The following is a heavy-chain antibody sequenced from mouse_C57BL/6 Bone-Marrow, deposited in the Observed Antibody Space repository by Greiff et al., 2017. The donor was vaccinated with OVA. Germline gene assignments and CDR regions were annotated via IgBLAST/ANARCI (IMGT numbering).Heavy chain of an antibody. V-gene: IGHV14-2*01. D-gene: IGHD2-1*01. CDR2: IDPEDGET. CDR1: GFNIKDYY. Sequence: EVMLVESGAELVKPGASVKLSCTASGFNIKDYYMHWVKQRPEQGLEWIGRIDPEDGETKYAPKFQGKATITADTSSNTAYLQLSSLTSEDTAVYYCASGIYYGNSWFAYWGQGTLVTVSA. J-gene: IGHJ3*01. CDR3: ASGIYYGNSWFAY.